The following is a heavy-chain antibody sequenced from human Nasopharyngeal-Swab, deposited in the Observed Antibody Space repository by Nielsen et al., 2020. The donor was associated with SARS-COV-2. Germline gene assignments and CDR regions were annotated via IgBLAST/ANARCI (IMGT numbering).Heavy chain of an antibody. CDR3: ARALWGSYYYGMDV. Sequence: GESLKISCAAPGFTFSSYAMYWVRQAPGKGLEWVAVISYDGSNKYYADSVKGRFTISRDNSKNTVYLQMNSLRAEDTAVYYCARALWGSYYYGMDVWGQGTTVTVSS. D-gene: IGHD7-27*01. CDR1: GFTFSSYA. J-gene: IGHJ6*02. CDR2: ISYDGSNK. V-gene: IGHV3-30*04.